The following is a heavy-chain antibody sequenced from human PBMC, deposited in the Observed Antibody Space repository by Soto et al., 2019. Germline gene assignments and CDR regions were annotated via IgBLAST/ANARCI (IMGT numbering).Heavy chain of an antibody. D-gene: IGHD3-10*01. CDR3: ARPYYYAPAGSHPSAPHFFDQ. V-gene: IGHV5-51*01. CDR2: VYPGTSET. Sequence: PGEPLKISCKASGYSFSNFWIGWVRQRPGKGLEWMAIVYPGTSETLYSPSFQGQVTISADESLDNAYLQWRSLKPSDTAIYYCARPYYYAPAGSHPSAPHFFDQWGPGTVVTVSP. J-gene: IGHJ4*02. CDR1: GYSFSNFW.